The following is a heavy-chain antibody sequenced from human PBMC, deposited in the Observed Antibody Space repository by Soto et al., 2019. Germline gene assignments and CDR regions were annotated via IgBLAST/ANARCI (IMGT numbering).Heavy chain of an antibody. CDR2: IYYSGST. V-gene: IGHV4-59*08. Sequence: PSEPLSVTCSVAGGSISSYYWSWIRQPPGKGLEWIGYIYYSGSTNYNPSLKSRVTISVDTSKNQFSLKLSSVTAADTAVYYCARRYGVYFDYWGQGTLVTVSS. CDR1: GGSISSYY. CDR3: ARRYGVYFDY. D-gene: IGHD4-17*01. J-gene: IGHJ4*02.